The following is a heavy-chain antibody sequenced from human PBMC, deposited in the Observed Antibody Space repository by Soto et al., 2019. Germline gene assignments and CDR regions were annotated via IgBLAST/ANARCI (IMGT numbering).Heavy chain of an antibody. CDR3: ARVRWSGGSRTNNWFDP. Sequence: QVQRQQWGAGLLKPSETLSLTCAVYGGSFSGYYWSWIRQPPGKGLEWIGEINHSGSTNYNPSLKSRVTISVDTSKNQFSLKLSSVTAADTAVYYCARVRWSGGSRTNNWFDPWGQGTLVTVSS. J-gene: IGHJ5*02. CDR1: GGSFSGYY. V-gene: IGHV4-34*01. D-gene: IGHD2-15*01. CDR2: INHSGST.